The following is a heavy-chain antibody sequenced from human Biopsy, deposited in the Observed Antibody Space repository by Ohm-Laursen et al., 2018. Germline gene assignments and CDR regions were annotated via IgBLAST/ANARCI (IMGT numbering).Heavy chain of an antibody. CDR3: ARDDDTTGHYMILNH. CDR1: GFAFSYYG. V-gene: IGHV3-33*01. D-gene: IGHD3-9*01. Sequence: SLRLSCAASGFAFSYYGLHWVRQAPGKGLQWVAVMWSDGINKNYADSVKGRFTVSRDNSNNVLYLQMSSLRGEDSAVYYCARDDDTTGHYMILNHWGQGTLATVSS. J-gene: IGHJ5*02. CDR2: MWSDGINK.